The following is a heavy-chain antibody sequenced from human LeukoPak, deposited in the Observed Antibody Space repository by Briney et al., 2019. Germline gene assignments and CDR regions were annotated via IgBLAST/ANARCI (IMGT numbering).Heavy chain of an antibody. J-gene: IGHJ4*02. V-gene: IGHV3-74*01. CDR2: IKPDARTR. Sequence: PGGSLRLSCAVSGFSFSIYSMRWVRRPPGEGVVSVSHIKPDARTRTSGASVKGPFTISRDKAQNTLYLQMNSLRAEDTAVYYCARGTALQDNWGERDLGTVSS. D-gene: IGHD2/OR15-2a*01. CDR1: GFSFSIYS. CDR3: ARGTALQDN.